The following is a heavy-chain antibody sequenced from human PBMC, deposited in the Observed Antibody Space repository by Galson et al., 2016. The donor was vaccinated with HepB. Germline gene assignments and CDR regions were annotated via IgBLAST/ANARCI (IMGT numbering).Heavy chain of an antibody. Sequence: SLRLSCATSGFTFSNYAMTWVRQAPGKGLEWVSSIGGSGVTTYSADSVKGRFTISRDNSEETLYLQMNSLRAEDTAVYYCAKETGDGSDNYYYYYAMDVWGQGTTVTVSS. V-gene: IGHV3-23*01. D-gene: IGHD1-26*01. CDR1: GFTFSNYA. CDR2: IGGSGVTT. J-gene: IGHJ6*02. CDR3: AKETGDGSDNYYYYYAMDV.